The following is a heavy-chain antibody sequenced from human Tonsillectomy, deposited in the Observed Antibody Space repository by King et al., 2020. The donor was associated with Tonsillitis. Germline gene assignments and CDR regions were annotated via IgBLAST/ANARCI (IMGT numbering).Heavy chain of an antibody. CDR1: GYSFTSYW. D-gene: IGHD3-10*01. V-gene: IGHV5-51*01. Sequence: VQLVESGAEVKKPGESLKISCKGSGYSFTSYWIGWVRQMPGKGLEWMGIIYPGDSDTRYSPSFQGQVTISADKSISTAYLQWSSLKASDTAMYYCARFLWVGEYRYGMDVWGQGTPVTVSS. CDR2: IYPGDSDT. J-gene: IGHJ6*02. CDR3: ARFLWVGEYRYGMDV.